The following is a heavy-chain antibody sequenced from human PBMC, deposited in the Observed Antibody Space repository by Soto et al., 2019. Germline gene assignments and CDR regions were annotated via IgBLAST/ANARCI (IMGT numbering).Heavy chain of an antibody. CDR2: IFYSGST. Sequence: SETLSLTCTVSRGSISSYSFYWGWVRQPPGKGLEWIGTIFYSGSTYYNPSLESRVTMSVDTSKSQFSLRLSSVTAADTAVYFCARLRPRVAASGLFDSWSQGTLVTVSS. J-gene: IGHJ4*02. CDR3: ARLRPRVAASGLFDS. CDR1: RGSISSYSFY. D-gene: IGHD6-13*01. V-gene: IGHV4-39*01.